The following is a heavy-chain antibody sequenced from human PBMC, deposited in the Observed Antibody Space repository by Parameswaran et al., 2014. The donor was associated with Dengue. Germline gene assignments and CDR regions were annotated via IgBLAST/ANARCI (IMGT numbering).Heavy chain of an antibody. Sequence: RQPPGKGLEWVSSISSSSSYIYYADSVKGRFTISRDNAKNSLYLQMNSLRAEDTAVYYCARGLSLPYYDFWSGYYGFGGDHLYYYYGMDVWGQGTTVTVSS. V-gene: IGHV3-21*01. CDR3: ARGLSLPYYDFWSGYYGFGGDHLYYYYGMDV. D-gene: IGHD3-3*01. CDR2: ISSSSSYI. J-gene: IGHJ6*02.